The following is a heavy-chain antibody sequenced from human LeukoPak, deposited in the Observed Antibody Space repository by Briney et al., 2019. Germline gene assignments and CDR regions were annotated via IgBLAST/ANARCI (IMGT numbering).Heavy chain of an antibody. D-gene: IGHD5-24*01. Sequence: PSETLSPTCAVYGGSFSGYYWSWIRVPPGKGLEWIGEINHSGSTNYNPSLKSRVTISVDTSKNQFSLKLSSVTAADTAVYYFARARRKFDYWGQGTLVTVSS. CDR2: INHSGST. V-gene: IGHV4-34*01. J-gene: IGHJ4*02. CDR3: ARARRKFDY. CDR1: GGSFSGYY.